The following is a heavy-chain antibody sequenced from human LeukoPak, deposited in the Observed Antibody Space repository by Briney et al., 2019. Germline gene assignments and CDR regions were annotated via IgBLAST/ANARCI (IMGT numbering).Heavy chain of an antibody. V-gene: IGHV1-18*01. D-gene: IGHD3-3*01. CDR1: GYTFTTYG. CDR3: ARKSGYYAAFDY. J-gene: IGHJ4*02. Sequence: ASVKVSCKASGYTFTTYGISWVRQAPGQGLEWMGWISAYNGNTNYAQKLQGRVTMTTDTSTSTAHMELRSLRSDDTAVYYCARKSGYYAAFDYWGQGTLVTVSS. CDR2: ISAYNGNT.